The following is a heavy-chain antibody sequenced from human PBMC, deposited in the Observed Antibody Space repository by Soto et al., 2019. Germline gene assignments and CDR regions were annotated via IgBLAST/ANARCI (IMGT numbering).Heavy chain of an antibody. CDR1: GGTFSSYT. CDR3: ARVKGSGWLNWFDP. Sequence: KVSCKASGGTFSSYTISWVRQAPGQGLEWMGRIIPILGIANYAQKFQGRVTMTTDTSTSTAYMELRSLRSDDTAVYYCARVKGSGWLNWFDPWGQGTPVTVSS. D-gene: IGHD6-19*01. V-gene: IGHV1-69*02. CDR2: IIPILGIA. J-gene: IGHJ5*02.